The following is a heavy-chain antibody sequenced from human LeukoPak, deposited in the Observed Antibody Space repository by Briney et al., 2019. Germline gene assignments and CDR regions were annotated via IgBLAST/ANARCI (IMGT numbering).Heavy chain of an antibody. Sequence: GGSLRLSCAASGFTFSSYAMHWVRQAPGKGLEWVAVISYDGSNKYYADSVKGRFTISRDNSKNTLYLQMNSLRAEDTAVYYCARDVTGRYYFDYWGQGTLVTVSS. CDR1: GFTFSSYA. CDR2: ISYDGSNK. J-gene: IGHJ4*02. CDR3: ARDVTGRYYFDY. V-gene: IGHV3-30*04. D-gene: IGHD7-27*01.